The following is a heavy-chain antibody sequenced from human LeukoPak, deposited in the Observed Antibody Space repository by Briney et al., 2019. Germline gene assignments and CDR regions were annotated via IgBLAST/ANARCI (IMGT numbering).Heavy chain of an antibody. CDR1: GGSISSSSYY. V-gene: IGHV4-39*01. CDR3: ARRVNCSSTSCQRENWFDP. D-gene: IGHD2-2*01. J-gene: IGHJ5*02. CDR2: IYYSGST. Sequence: SETLSLTCTVSGGSISSSSYYWGWIRQPPGKGLEWIGSIYYSGSTYYNPSLKSRVTISVDTSKNQFSLKLSSVTAADTAVYYCARRVNCSSTSCQRENWFDPWGQGTLVTVSS.